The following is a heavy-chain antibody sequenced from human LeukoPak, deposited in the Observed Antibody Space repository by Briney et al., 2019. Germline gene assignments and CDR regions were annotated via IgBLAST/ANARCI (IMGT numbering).Heavy chain of an antibody. D-gene: IGHD5-24*01. CDR2: MNPNSGNT. V-gene: IGHV1-8*03. CDR1: GYTFTSYD. Sequence: ASVKVSCKASGYTFTSYDINWVRQATGQGLEWMGWMNPNSGNTGYAQKFQGRVTITRNTSISTAYMELSSLRSEDTAVYYCARAVHTRRDGSYYFDYWGQGTLVTVSS. CDR3: ARAVHTRRDGSYYFDY. J-gene: IGHJ4*02.